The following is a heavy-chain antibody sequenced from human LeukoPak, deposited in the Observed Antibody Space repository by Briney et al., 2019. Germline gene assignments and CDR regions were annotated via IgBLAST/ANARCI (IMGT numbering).Heavy chain of an antibody. CDR1: GFTFSSYA. CDR2: VSGSGGST. Sequence: PGGSLRLSCAASGFTFSSYAMSWVRQAPGKGLEWVPVVSGSGGSTYYADSVTGRFTISRDNSKNTLYLQVNSLRAEDTAVYYCAKLGRIAATGIPFDYWGQGTLVTVSS. J-gene: IGHJ4*02. D-gene: IGHD6-13*01. V-gene: IGHV3-23*01. CDR3: AKLGRIAATGIPFDY.